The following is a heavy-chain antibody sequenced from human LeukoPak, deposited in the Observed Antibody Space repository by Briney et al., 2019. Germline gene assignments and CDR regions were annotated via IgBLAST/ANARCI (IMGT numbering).Heavy chain of an antibody. J-gene: IGHJ4*02. Sequence: PSETLSLTCTVSGGSISSYYWSWIRQPPGKGLEWIGYIYYSGSTNYNPSLKSRVTIPVDTSKNQFSLKLSSVTAADTAVYHCASIAAADSPFDYWGQGTLVTVSS. V-gene: IGHV4-59*08. CDR3: ASIAAADSPFDY. D-gene: IGHD6-13*01. CDR1: GGSISSYY. CDR2: IYYSGST.